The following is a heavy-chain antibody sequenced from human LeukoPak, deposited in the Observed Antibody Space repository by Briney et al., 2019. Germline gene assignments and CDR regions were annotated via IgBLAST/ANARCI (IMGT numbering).Heavy chain of an antibody. Sequence: GGSLRLSCAASGFTFSSCAMSWVRQAPGKGLEWVAVISYDGSNKYYADSVKGRFTISRDNSKNTLYLQMNSLRAEDTAVYYCARDQRITMVRGVISTRPFDYWGQGTLVTVSS. CDR3: ARDQRITMVRGVISTRPFDY. V-gene: IGHV3-30*04. CDR2: ISYDGSNK. CDR1: GFTFSSCA. J-gene: IGHJ4*02. D-gene: IGHD3-10*01.